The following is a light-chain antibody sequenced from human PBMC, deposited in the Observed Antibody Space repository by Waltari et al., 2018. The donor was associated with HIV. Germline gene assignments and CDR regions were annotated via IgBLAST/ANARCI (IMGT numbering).Light chain of an antibody. CDR1: QSLQHSNGHNY. CDR3: MHGQQTPV. CDR2: LSW. J-gene: IGKJ1*01. V-gene: IGKV2-28*01. Sequence: DIAIIQSPDYLAVSPGASVSISCRSSQSLQHSNGHNYLDWYVQRPGQAPQLLIYLSWRQASGVPDRIDGSGSGRDFILKISRVEAEDVGVYCCMHGQQTPVFGQGTKVEVK.